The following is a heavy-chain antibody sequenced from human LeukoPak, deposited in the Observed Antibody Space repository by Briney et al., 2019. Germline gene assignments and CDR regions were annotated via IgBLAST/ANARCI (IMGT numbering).Heavy chain of an antibody. CDR1: GFTFSSYA. V-gene: IGHV3-23*01. J-gene: IGHJ4*02. Sequence: HTGGSLRLSYAASGFTFSSYAMSWVRQAPGKGLEWVSAISGSGGSTYYADSVKGRFTISRDNSKNTLYLQMNSLRAEDTAVYYCAKDNGFSSGWGYWGQGTLVTVSS. CDR2: ISGSGGST. D-gene: IGHD6-19*01. CDR3: AKDNGFSSGWGY.